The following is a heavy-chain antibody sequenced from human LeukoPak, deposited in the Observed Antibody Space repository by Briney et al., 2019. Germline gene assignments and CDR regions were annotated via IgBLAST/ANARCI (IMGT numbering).Heavy chain of an antibody. D-gene: IGHD5-12*01. V-gene: IGHV4-30-4*01. Sequence: PSETLSLTCTVSGGSISSGDYYWSWIRQPPGKGLEWIGYIYYSGSTYYNPSLKSRVTISVDTSKNQFSLKLSSVTAADTAVYYCARVGLHDGDGYNYDYWGQGTLVTVSS. CDR2: IYYSGST. CDR3: ARVGLHDGDGYNYDY. CDR1: GGSISSGDYY. J-gene: IGHJ4*02.